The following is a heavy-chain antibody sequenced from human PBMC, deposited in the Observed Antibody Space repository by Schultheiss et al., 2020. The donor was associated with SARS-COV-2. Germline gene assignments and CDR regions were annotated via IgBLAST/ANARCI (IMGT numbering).Heavy chain of an antibody. CDR2: IYHSGST. CDR3: ARDWGGKVGATAFDI. D-gene: IGHD1-26*01. Sequence: SQTLSLTCTVSGGSISSYYWSWIRQPPGKGLEWIGYIYHSGSTYYNPSLKSRVTISVDRSKNQFSLKLSSVTAADTAVYYCARDWGGKVGATAFDIWGQGTTVTVSS. V-gene: IGHV4-59*12. J-gene: IGHJ3*02. CDR1: GGSISSYY.